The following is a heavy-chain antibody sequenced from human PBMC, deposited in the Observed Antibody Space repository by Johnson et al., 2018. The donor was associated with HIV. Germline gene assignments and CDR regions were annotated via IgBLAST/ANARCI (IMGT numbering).Heavy chain of an antibody. CDR2: ISYDGSNK. Sequence: QVQLVESGGGVVQPGGSLRLSCAASGFTFSSYAMHWVRQAPGKGLEWVAVISYDGSNKYYADSVKGRFTISRDNSKNTLYLQMNSLRAEDTAVYSCASVVVGPTPGAFDIWGQGTMVTVSS. V-gene: IGHV3-30*14. D-gene: IGHD1-26*01. CDR1: GFTFSSYA. CDR3: ASVVVGPTPGAFDI. J-gene: IGHJ3*02.